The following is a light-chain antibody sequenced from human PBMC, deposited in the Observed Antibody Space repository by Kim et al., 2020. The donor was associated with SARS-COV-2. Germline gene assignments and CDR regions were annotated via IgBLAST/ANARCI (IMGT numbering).Light chain of an antibody. CDR2: GAS. CDR1: EGVLGGY. J-gene: IGKJ1*01. CDR3: QQYETSPRT. V-gene: IGKV3-20*01. Sequence: SAGESASLSGRASEGVLGGYVAGYQQKAGQAPRVLVYGASPRASGVPDRFSGRGSGTDFTLTISRLEPEDSAVYYCQQYETSPRTFGQGTKVDIK.